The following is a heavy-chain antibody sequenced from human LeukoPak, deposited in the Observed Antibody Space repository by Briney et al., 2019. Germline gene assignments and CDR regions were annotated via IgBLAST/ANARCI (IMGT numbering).Heavy chain of an antibody. Sequence: SETLSLTCTVSGGSISSSSYYWGWIRQPPGKGLEWIGSIYYSGSTYYNPSLKRRVTISVDTSKNQFSLKLSSVTAADTAVYYCARVGWFPYFDYWGQGTLVTVSS. CDR3: ARVGWFPYFDY. D-gene: IGHD2-15*01. CDR1: GGSISSSSYY. J-gene: IGHJ4*02. V-gene: IGHV4-39*07. CDR2: IYYSGST.